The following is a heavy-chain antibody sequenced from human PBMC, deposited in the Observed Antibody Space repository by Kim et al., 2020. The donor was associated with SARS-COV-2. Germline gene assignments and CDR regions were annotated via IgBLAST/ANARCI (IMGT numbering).Heavy chain of an antibody. CDR2: IIPIFGTA. Sequence: SVKVSCKASGGTFSSYAISWVRQAPGQGLEWMGGIIPIFGTANYAQKFQGRVTITADESTSTAYMELSSLRSEDTAVYYCARVRRPYSSSPQHPFDYWGQGTLVTVSS. D-gene: IGHD6-6*01. J-gene: IGHJ4*02. V-gene: IGHV1-69*13. CDR3: ARVRRPYSSSPQHPFDY. CDR1: GGTFSSYA.